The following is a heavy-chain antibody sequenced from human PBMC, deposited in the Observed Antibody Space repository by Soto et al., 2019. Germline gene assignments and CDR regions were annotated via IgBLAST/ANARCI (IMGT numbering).Heavy chain of an antibody. J-gene: IGHJ6*02. Sequence: EVLLLESGGDLVQPGGSLRLSCAASGFTFSSYAMTWVRQAPAPGKGLEWVSGISASGGTTYYADSVKGRFTISRDNSKNTLYLQMNSLRAEDTAVYYCAKSGTDYDFWRGVWGQGTTVTVSS. CDR2: ISASGGTT. CDR3: AKSGTDYDFWRGV. CDR1: GFTFSSYA. D-gene: IGHD3-3*01. V-gene: IGHV3-23*01.